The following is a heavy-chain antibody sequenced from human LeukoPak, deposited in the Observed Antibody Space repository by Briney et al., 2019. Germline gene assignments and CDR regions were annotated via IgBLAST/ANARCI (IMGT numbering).Heavy chain of an antibody. CDR3: ASSRLPAAKNWFDP. CDR1: GFTFSNAW. Sequence: GGSLRLSCAASGFTFSNAWMSWVRQAPGKGLEWVSSISSSSSYIYYADSVKGRFTISRDNAKNSLYLQMNSLRAEDTAVYYCASSRLPAAKNWFDPWGQGTLVTVSS. D-gene: IGHD2-2*01. J-gene: IGHJ5*02. V-gene: IGHV3-21*01. CDR2: ISSSSSYI.